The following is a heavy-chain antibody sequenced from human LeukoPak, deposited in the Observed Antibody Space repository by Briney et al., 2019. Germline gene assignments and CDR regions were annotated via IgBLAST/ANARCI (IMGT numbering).Heavy chain of an antibody. CDR1: GGSVNNYY. CDR3: ARQAQNTAMVPWYFDY. D-gene: IGHD5-18*01. V-gene: IGHV4-59*02. J-gene: IGHJ4*02. Sequence: PSETLSLTCTVSGGSVNNYYWSWIRQPPGKGLEWIGSIYNSGSTKHNPSLKSRVTISVDPSKNQFSLKLSSVTAADTAAYYCARQAQNTAMVPWYFDYWGPGTLVTVSS. CDR2: IYNSGST.